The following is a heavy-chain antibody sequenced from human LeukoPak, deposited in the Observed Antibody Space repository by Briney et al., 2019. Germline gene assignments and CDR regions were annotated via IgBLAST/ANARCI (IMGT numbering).Heavy chain of an antibody. J-gene: IGHJ4*02. V-gene: IGHV4-38-2*02. D-gene: IGHD3/OR15-3a*01. CDR3: ARQTGSGLFILP. CDR1: GYSISSGYY. Sequence: SETLSLTCTVSGYSISSGYYWGWIRQPPGKGLEWIGSIYHSGSTYYNASLKSQVSISIDTSENQFSLRLTSVTAADTAVYYCARQTGSGLFILPGGQGTLVTVSS. CDR2: IYHSGST.